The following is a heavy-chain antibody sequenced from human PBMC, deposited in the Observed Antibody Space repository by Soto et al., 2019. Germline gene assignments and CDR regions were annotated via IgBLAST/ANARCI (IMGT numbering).Heavy chain of an antibody. CDR1: GGSINSGDFY. Sequence: PSETLSLTCTVSGGSINSGDFYWSWIRQPPGKGQEWIGYIYYSGSAYYNPSLKSRVTISVDTSKIQFSLKLSSVTAADTVLYYCARVLDWSTTSCYAFDPWGQGTLVTVSS. J-gene: IGHJ5*02. CDR3: ARVLDWSTTSCYAFDP. CDR2: IYYSGSA. D-gene: IGHD2-2*01. V-gene: IGHV4-30-4*01.